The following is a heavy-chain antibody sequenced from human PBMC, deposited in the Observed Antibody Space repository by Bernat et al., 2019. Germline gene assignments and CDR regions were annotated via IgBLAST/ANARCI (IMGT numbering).Heavy chain of an antibody. V-gene: IGHV3-30*18. J-gene: IGHJ4*02. CDR1: GFTFSSYG. CDR3: AKSTMYYFDY. D-gene: IGHD5-24*01. CDR2: ISYDGSNK. Sequence: QVQLVESGGGVVQPGRSLRLSCAASGFTFSSYGMHWVRQAPGKGLEWVAVISYDGSNKYHADSVKGRFTISRDNSKNTLYLQMNSLRAEDTAVYYCAKSTMYYFDYWGQGTLVTVSS.